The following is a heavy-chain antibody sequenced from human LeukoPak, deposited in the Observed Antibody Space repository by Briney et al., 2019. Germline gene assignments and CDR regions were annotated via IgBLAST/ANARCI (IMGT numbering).Heavy chain of an antibody. CDR2: IYHSGST. J-gene: IGHJ6*03. CDR1: GYSISSGYY. CDR3: ARRRDYYYYYMDV. V-gene: IGHV4-38-2*01. Sequence: SETLSLTCAVSGYSISSGYYWGWIRQPPGKGLEWIGSIYHSGSTYYNPSLKSRVTISVDTAKNHFSLKLSSVTAADTAVYYCARRRDYYYYYMDVWGKGTTVTVSS.